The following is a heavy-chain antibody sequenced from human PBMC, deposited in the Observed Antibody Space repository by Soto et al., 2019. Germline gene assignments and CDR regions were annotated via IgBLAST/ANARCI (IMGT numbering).Heavy chain of an antibody. CDR1: GFTFDDYA. J-gene: IGHJ6*02. CDR2: ISWNSGSI. Sequence: GGSLRLSCAASGFTFDDYAMHWVRQAPGKGLEWVSGISWNSGSIGYADSVKGRFTISRDNAKNSLYLQMNSLRAEDTAVYYCARGIYLKYGLDVWGQGATVTVSS. CDR3: ARGIYLKYGLDV. D-gene: IGHD3-16*02. V-gene: IGHV3-9*01.